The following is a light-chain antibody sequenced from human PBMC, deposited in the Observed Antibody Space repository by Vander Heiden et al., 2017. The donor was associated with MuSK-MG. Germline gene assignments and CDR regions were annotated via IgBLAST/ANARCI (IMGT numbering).Light chain of an antibody. CDR1: ENVGGY. V-gene: IGKV3-11*01. CDR2: DAS. Sequence: VLTQSPATLSLSPGDRATLSCRASENVGGYLTWYQQKPGKAPRLLIYDASHRAEGVPARCSGSGCGTDDSITITSLHSEDVAVYYCRQRSHRILGTFGQGTRLEVK. CDR3: RQRSHRILGT. J-gene: IGKJ5*01.